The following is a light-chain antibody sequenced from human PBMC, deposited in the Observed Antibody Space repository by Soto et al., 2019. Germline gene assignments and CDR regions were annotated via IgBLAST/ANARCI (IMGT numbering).Light chain of an antibody. V-gene: IGLV1-44*01. CDR3: AARDDSLDGYV. Sequence: QSVLTQPPSASGTPGQRVTISCPGSSSNIGSNTVNWYQHLPGTAPKLLIYSNNQRPSGVPDRFSGSKSGTSASLAISGLQSEDEADYFCAARDDSLDGYVFGTGTKVTVL. CDR1: SSNIGSNT. CDR2: SNN. J-gene: IGLJ1*01.